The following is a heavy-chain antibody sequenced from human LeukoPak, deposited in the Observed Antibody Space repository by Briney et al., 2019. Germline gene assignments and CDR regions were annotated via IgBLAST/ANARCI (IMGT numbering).Heavy chain of an antibody. J-gene: IGHJ6*02. CDR2: ISSSSSYI. D-gene: IGHD3-3*01. CDR1: GFTFSSYS. Sequence: GGSLRLSCAASGFTFSSYSMNWVRQAPGKGLEWVSSISSSSSYIYYADSVKGRFTISRDNAKNSLYLQMNSLRAEDTAVYYCARAERDYDFWSGYPRYYYYGMDVWGQGTTVTVSS. V-gene: IGHV3-21*01. CDR3: ARAERDYDFWSGYPRYYYYGMDV.